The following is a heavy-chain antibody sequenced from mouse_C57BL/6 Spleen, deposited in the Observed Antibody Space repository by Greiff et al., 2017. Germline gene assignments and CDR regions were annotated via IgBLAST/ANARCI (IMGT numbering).Heavy chain of an antibody. D-gene: IGHD2-4*01. CDR3: ARVRGYDYDGWYFDV. V-gene: IGHV1-53*01. CDR1: GYTFTSYW. CDR2: INPSNGGT. J-gene: IGHJ1*03. Sequence: QVQLQQPGTELVKPGASVKLSCKASGYTFTSYWMHWVKQRPGQGLEWIGNINPSNGGTNYNEKFKSKATLTVDKSSSTSYMQLSSLTSEDSAVYYCARVRGYDYDGWYFDVWGTGTTVTVSS.